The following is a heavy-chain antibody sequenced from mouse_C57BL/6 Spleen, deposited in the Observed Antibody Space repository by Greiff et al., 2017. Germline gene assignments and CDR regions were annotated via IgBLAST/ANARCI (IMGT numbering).Heavy chain of an antibody. Sequence: QVQLQQSGAELVRPGASVTLSCKASGYTFTDYEMHWVKQTPVHGLEWIGAIDPETGGTAYNQKFKGKAILTADKSSSTAYMELRSLTSEDSAVYYCTRRDDYDWYFDVWGTGTTVTVSS. J-gene: IGHJ1*03. CDR3: TRRDDYDWYFDV. CDR1: GYTFTDYE. CDR2: IDPETGGT. V-gene: IGHV1-15*01. D-gene: IGHD2-4*01.